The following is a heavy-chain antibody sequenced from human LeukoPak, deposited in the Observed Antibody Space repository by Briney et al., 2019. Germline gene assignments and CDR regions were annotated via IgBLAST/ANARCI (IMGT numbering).Heavy chain of an antibody. D-gene: IGHD2-2*01. J-gene: IGHJ4*02. Sequence: PSETLSLTCAVYGGSFSGYYWSWIRQPPGKGLEWVSSISSSSSYIYYADSVKGRFTISRDNAKNSLYLQMNSLRAEDTAVYYCARAPLVVPAAMIPYYFDYWGQGTLVTVSS. CDR1: GGSFSGYY. CDR3: ARAPLVVPAAMIPYYFDY. CDR2: ISSSSSYI. V-gene: IGHV3-21*01.